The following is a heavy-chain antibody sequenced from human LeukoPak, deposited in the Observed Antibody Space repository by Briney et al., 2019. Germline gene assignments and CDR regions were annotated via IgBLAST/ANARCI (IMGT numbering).Heavy chain of an antibody. V-gene: IGHV1-69*05. CDR1: GGTFSSYA. CDR3: AEATAESCLWFGESTYNWFDP. D-gene: IGHD3-10*01. Sequence: SVKVSCKASGGTFSSYAISWVRQAPGQGLEWMGGIIPIFGTANYAQKFQGRVTITTDESTSTAYMELSSLRSEDTAVYYCAEATAESCLWFGESTYNWFDPWGQGTLVTVSS. J-gene: IGHJ5*02. CDR2: IIPIFGTA.